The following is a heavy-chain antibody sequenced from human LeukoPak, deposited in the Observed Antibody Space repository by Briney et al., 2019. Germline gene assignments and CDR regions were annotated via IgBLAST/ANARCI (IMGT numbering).Heavy chain of an antibody. J-gene: IGHJ4*02. Sequence: GGSLRLSCAASGFTFSSYGMSWVRQAPGKGLEWVSAISGSGGSTYYADSVKVRFTISRDNSKNTLYLQMNSLRAEDTAVYHCAKVGPTSYYYDSSGYYYFDYWGQGTLVTVSS. CDR1: GFTFSSYG. CDR3: AKVGPTSYYYDSSGYYYFDY. CDR2: ISGSGGST. D-gene: IGHD3-22*01. V-gene: IGHV3-23*01.